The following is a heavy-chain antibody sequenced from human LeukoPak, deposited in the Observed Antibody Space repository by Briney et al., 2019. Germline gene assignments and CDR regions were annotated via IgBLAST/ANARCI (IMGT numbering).Heavy chain of an antibody. CDR3: ARDLGGTVADEPGQDY. Sequence: GASVKVSCKASGYTFTSYDINWVRQATGQGLEWMGRLIPILGIANYAQKFRGRVTITADKSTSTAYMELSSLRSEDTAVYYCARDLGGTVADEPGQDYWGQGTLVTVSS. V-gene: IGHV1-69*04. CDR2: LIPILGIA. CDR1: GYTFTSYD. D-gene: IGHD6-19*01. J-gene: IGHJ4*02.